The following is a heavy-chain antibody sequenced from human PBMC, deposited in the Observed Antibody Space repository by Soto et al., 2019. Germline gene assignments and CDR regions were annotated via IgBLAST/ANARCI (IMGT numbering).Heavy chain of an antibody. D-gene: IGHD5-18*01. V-gene: IGHV4-39*01. J-gene: IGHJ6*02. CDR2: IYYSGST. Sequence: PSETLSLTCTVSGGSISSSSYYWCWIRQPPGKGLEWIGSIYYSGSTYYNPSLKSRVTISVDTSKNQFSLKLSSVTAADTAVYYCAASPTGTAMVRYYYYYYGMDVWGQGTTVTVSS. CDR3: AASPTGTAMVRYYYYYYGMDV. CDR1: GGSISSSSYY.